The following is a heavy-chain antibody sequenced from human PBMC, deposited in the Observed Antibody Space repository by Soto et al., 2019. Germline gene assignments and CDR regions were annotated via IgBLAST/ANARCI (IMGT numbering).Heavy chain of an antibody. D-gene: IGHD3-16*01. CDR3: ARSLGDADY. J-gene: IGHJ4*02. CDR1: GGSISSYY. CDR2: IYYSGST. Sequence: SETPSLTCTVSGGSISSYYWSWIRQPPGKGLEWIGYIYYSGSTNYNPSLKSRVTISVDTSKNQFSLKLSSVTAADTAVYYCARSLGDADYWGQGTLVTVSS. V-gene: IGHV4-59*01.